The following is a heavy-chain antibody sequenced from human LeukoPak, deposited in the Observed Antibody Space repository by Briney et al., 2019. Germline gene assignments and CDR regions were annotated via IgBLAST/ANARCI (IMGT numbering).Heavy chain of an antibody. D-gene: IGHD1-26*01. CDR3: ARDLSERYSTDY. J-gene: IGHJ4*02. CDR2: ISYDGSNK. V-gene: IGHV3-30*03. Sequence: GGSLRLSCAASGFTFSSYGMHWVRQAPGKGLEWVAVISYDGSNKHYADSVKGRFTISRDNSKNTLYLQMNSLRAEDTAVYYCARDLSERYSTDYWGQGTLVTVSS. CDR1: GFTFSSYG.